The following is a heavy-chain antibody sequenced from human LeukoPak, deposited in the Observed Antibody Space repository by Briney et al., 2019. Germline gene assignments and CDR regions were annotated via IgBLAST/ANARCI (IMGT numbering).Heavy chain of an antibody. D-gene: IGHD3-10*01. CDR1: GFTLSGHW. CDR3: ARSGYYNGYDY. J-gene: IGHJ4*02. V-gene: IGHV3-74*03. Sequence: GGSLTLSCVASGFTLSGHWMRWVRQVPGKGLMGVSRISSDGSITTYADSVKGRFTISRDIARNTLYLQMNSLTADDTALYYCARSGYYNGYDYWGQGTLVTVSS. CDR2: ISSDGSIT.